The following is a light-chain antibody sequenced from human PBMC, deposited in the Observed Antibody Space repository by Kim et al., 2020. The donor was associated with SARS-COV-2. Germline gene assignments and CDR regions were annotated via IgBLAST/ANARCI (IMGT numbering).Light chain of an antibody. CDR2: HRN. V-gene: IGLV2-23*01. J-gene: IGLJ2*01. CDR1: RELFGSNGC. Sequence: RSVTTACTRTRELFGSNGCDSCYQHLPGKASKLMVYHRNKRASGILARFTGNKSANSAALTSSGLHAEDEGDYYCCPYAGPYSVIFGGGTQLTVL. CDR3: CPYAGPYSVI.